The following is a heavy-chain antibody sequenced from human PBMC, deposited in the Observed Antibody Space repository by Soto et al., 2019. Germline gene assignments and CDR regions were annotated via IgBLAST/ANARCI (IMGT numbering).Heavy chain of an antibody. V-gene: IGHV3-23*01. Sequence: EVQLLESGGGLVQPGGSLRLSCAASGFTFSSYAMRWVRQAPGKGLEWVSAISGSGDSTYYANSVKGRFTISRDNSKNHLYLEMSGLRGEETAVYYCARRGSGSYYDYWGQGTLVTVSS. D-gene: IGHD1-26*01. J-gene: IGHJ4*02. CDR3: ARRGSGSYYDY. CDR1: GFTFSSYA. CDR2: ISGSGDST.